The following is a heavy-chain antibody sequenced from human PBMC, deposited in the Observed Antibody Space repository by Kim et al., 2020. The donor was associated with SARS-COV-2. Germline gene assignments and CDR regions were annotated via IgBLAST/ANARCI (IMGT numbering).Heavy chain of an antibody. J-gene: IGHJ6*02. CDR1: GFTFTSSA. Sequence: SVKVSCKASGFTFTSSAVQWVRQARGQRLEWIGWIVVGSGNTNYAQKFQERVTITRDMSTSTAYMELSSLRSEDTAVYYCAAFRPVPLPGPLSDRYYYDSSGYYLRDYYCMDVWGQGTTVTVSS. CDR2: IVVGSGNT. V-gene: IGHV1-58*01. D-gene: IGHD3-22*01. CDR3: AAFRPVPLPGPLSDRYYYDSSGYYLRDYYCMDV.